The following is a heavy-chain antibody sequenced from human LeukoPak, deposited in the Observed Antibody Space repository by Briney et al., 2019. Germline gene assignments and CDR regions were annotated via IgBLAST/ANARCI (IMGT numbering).Heavy chain of an antibody. CDR1: GGSISSYY. D-gene: IGHD3-10*01. J-gene: IGHJ3*02. V-gene: IGHV4-59*01. CDR2: IYYSGRT. Sequence: KASETLSLTCSVSGGSISSYYWSWIRQPPGRGLEWIGYIYYSGRTSYNPSLKSRVTISVDTSKNQFSLKLSSVTAADTAVYYCGRHYQSQPYAFDIWGQGTMVTVSS. CDR3: GRHYQSQPYAFDI.